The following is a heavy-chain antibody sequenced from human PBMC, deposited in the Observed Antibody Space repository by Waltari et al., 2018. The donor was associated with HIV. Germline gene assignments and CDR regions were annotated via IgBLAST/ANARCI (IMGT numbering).Heavy chain of an antibody. J-gene: IGHJ4*02. V-gene: IGHV3-7*04. CDR2: IEGDGSEK. Sequence: EVQLVESGGGLVQPGGSLRLSCAASGFTFSSYWMSWVRQAPGKGVEWVDNIEGDGSEKYYVDSVNGRFTIARDNAENATYLQMKRLRGEATAVYYCARGGFYGSGSKVNWGQGTLVTVSS. CDR3: ARGGFYGSGSKVN. D-gene: IGHD3-10*01. CDR1: GFTFSSYW.